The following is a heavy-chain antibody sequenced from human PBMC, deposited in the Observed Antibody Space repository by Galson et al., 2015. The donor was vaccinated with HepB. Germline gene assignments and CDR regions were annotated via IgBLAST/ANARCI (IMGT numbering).Heavy chain of an antibody. V-gene: IGHV3-30-3*01. J-gene: IGHJ6*02. D-gene: IGHD1-7*01. CDR3: ASSLLELHYYYYYGMDV. CDR1: GFTFRSYA. CDR2: ISYDGSNK. Sequence: SLRLSCAATGFTFRSYAMHWVRQAPGKGLEWVAVISYDGSNKYYADSVKGRFTISRDNSKNTLYLQRNSLRAEDTAVYYCASSLLELHYYYYYGMDVWGQGTTVTVSS.